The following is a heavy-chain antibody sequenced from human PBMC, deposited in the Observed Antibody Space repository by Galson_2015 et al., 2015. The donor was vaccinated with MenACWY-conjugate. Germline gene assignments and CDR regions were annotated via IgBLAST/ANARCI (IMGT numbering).Heavy chain of an antibody. CDR1: GFPFRSYT. D-gene: IGHD4-17*01. J-gene: IGHJ4*02. CDR3: ARDLEVGATGEFGY. Sequence: LRLSCAASGFPFRSYTLNWVRQAPGTGLEWVSSITSSSSYIYFADSVKGRFTISRDNAKNSLYLQMNSLRAEDTAVYYCARDLEVGATGEFGYWGQGTLVTVSS. CDR2: ITSSSSYI. V-gene: IGHV3-21*01.